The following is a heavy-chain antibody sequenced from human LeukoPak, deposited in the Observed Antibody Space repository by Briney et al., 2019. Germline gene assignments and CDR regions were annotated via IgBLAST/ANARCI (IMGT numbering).Heavy chain of an antibody. J-gene: IGHJ3*02. D-gene: IGHD6-19*01. CDR2: IDPSDSYT. CDR1: GYSFTSYW. CDR3: ARKDIAVAGDAFDI. V-gene: IGHV5-10-1*01. Sequence: GESLKISCKGSGYSFTSYWISWVRRIPGKGLEWVGRIDPSDSYTNYSPSFQGHVTISADKSISTAYLQWSSLKASDTGVYYCARKDIAVAGDAFDIWGQGTMVTVSS.